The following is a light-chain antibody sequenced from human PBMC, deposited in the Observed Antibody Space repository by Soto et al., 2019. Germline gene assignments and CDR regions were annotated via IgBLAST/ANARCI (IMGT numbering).Light chain of an antibody. V-gene: IGKV3-15*01. CDR2: DAS. J-gene: IGKJ5*01. Sequence: DIVLTQSPVTLSLSPGDRATLSCRASETVSSYLLWYQQKPGQDPRLLIYDASTRAAGVPVRFSGSGSETEFTLTISSLQSEDFAVYYCQQYNNWPLYTFGQGTRLEI. CDR3: QQYNNWPLYT. CDR1: ETVSSY.